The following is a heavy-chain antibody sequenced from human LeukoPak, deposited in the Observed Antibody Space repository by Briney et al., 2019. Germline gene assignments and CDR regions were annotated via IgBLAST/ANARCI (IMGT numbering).Heavy chain of an antibody. V-gene: IGHV3-23*01. Sequence: GGSLRLSCAASGFTFSSYSMNWVRQAPGKGLEWVAAISASGSQPHYTDSVKGRFFISRDNSENTVYLQMNSLRPEDTAVYYCAKESGGGGSYFDYWGQGTLVTVSS. CDR3: AKESGGGGSYFDY. CDR1: GFTFSSYS. CDR2: ISASGSQP. J-gene: IGHJ4*02. D-gene: IGHD3-16*01.